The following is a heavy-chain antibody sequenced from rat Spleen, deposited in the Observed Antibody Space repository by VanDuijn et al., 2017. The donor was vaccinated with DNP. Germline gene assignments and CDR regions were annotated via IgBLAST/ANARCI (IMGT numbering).Heavy chain of an antibody. D-gene: IGHD2-3*01. V-gene: IGHV2S12*01. J-gene: IGHJ4*01. Sequence: QVQLKESGPGLVQPSQTLSLTCTVSGFSLTSYGVSWVRQPPGKGLEWIAAISSGGSTYYNSALKSRLSISRDTSKSQVFLKINGLQTEGTPVYFGTREGDMGYMDAWGQVTAVPVSS. CDR2: ISSGGST. CDR3: TREGDMGYMDA. CDR1: GFSLTSYG.